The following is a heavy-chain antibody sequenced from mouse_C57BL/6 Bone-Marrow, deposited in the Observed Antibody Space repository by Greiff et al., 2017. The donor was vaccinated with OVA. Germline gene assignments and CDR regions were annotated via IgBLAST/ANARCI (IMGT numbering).Heavy chain of an antibody. J-gene: IGHJ4*01. D-gene: IGHD2-1*01. CDR3: TRLLDAMDY. CDR2: ISSGGDYI. CDR1: GFTFSSYA. Sequence: EVQGVESGEGLVKPGGSLKLSCAASGFTFSSYAMSWVRQTPEKRLEWVAYISSGGDYIYYADTVKGRFTISRDNARNTLYLLMRSLKSEDTAMYYCTRLLDAMDYWGQGTSVTVSS. V-gene: IGHV5-9-1*02.